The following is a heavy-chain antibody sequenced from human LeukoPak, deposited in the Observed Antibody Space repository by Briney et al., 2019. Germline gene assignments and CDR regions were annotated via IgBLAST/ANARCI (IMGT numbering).Heavy chain of an antibody. J-gene: IGHJ4*02. CDR3: ARNGDDSSDYYYFDY. V-gene: IGHV4-30-4*07. D-gene: IGHD3-22*01. Sequence: PSETLSLTCAVSGDSISSGDYSWGWIRQPPGKGLEWIGYIYNSGTTNYNPSLKSRVTISVDTSKNQFSLKLSSVTAADTAIYYCARNGDDSSDYYYFDYWGQGTLVTVSS. CDR2: IYNSGTT. CDR1: GDSISSGDYS.